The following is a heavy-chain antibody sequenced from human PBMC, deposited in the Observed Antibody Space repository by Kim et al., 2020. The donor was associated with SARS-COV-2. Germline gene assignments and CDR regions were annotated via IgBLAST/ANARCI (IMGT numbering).Heavy chain of an antibody. Sequence: GGSLRLSCAASGFTFSSYWMSWVRQAPGKGLEWVANIKQDGSEKYYVDSVKGRFTISRDNAKNSLYLQMNSLRAEDTAVYYCARDPLQYYDFWSGIYYYYGMDVWGQGTTVTVSS. CDR2: IKQDGSEK. D-gene: IGHD3-3*01. V-gene: IGHV3-7*01. J-gene: IGHJ6*02. CDR1: GFTFSSYW. CDR3: ARDPLQYYDFWSGIYYYYGMDV.